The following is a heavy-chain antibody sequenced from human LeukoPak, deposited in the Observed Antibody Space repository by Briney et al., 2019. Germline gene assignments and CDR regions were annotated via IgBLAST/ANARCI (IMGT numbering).Heavy chain of an antibody. J-gene: IGHJ5*02. Sequence: SETLSLTCAVSGGSISSSNWWSWVRQPPGKGLEWIGEIYHSGSTNYNPSLKSRVTISVDKSKNQFSLKLSSDDTAVYYCARVYGSGSSNRFDPWGQGTLVTVSS. CDR2: IYHSGST. CDR1: GGSISSSNW. D-gene: IGHD3-10*01. V-gene: IGHV4-4*02. CDR3: ARVYGSGSSNRFDP.